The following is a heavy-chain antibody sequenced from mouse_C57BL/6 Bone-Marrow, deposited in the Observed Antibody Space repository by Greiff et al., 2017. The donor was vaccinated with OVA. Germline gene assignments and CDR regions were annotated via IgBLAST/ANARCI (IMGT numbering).Heavy chain of an antibody. J-gene: IGHJ1*03. V-gene: IGHV14-4*01. CDR3: TKNYGSSYSWYFDV. CDR1: GFNIQDDY. Sequence: VQLQQSGAELVRPGASVKLSCTASGFNIQDDYMHWVKQRPEQGLEWIGWIDPENGDTEYASKFQGKATITADTSSNTAYLQLSSLTSEDTAVYYCTKNYGSSYSWYFDVWGTGTTVTVSS. D-gene: IGHD1-1*01. CDR2: IDPENGDT.